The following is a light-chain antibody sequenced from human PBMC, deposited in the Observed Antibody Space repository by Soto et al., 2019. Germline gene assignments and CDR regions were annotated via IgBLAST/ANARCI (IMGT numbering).Light chain of an antibody. CDR2: DVS. V-gene: IGLV2-14*01. Sequence: QSALTQPASVSGSPGQSITISCTGTSSDVGGYKYVSWYQQHPGKAHKLMIYDVSNRPSGVSNRFSGSKSGNTASLTISGLQAEDESDYYCSSYTSSSTLYVFGTGTKLTVL. CDR1: SSDVGGYKY. CDR3: SSYTSSSTLYV. J-gene: IGLJ1*01.